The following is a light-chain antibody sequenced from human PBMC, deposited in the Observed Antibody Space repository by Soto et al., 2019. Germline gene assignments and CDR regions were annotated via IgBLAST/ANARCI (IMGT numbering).Light chain of an antibody. Sequence: DIVLTQSRGTLSLSPGERATLSCRASQSLTRNYLAWYQQKPGQAPRLLFFGASTRATGIPDRFSGSGSGIDFVLTISRLEPEDFAVYYCQQYGSSIMYTFGQGTKLEIK. CDR2: GAS. J-gene: IGKJ2*01. CDR3: QQYGSSIMYT. CDR1: QSLTRNY. V-gene: IGKV3-20*01.